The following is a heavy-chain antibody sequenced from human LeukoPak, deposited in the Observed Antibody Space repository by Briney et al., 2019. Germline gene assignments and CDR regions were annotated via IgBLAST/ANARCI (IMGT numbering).Heavy chain of an antibody. Sequence: PGGSLRLSCAASGFTFSSYWMSWVRQAPGKGLEWVANIKQDGSEKYYADSVKGRFTISRDNAKNSLYLQMNSLRAEDTAVYYCARDSPYYYDSSGYVSHAFDIWGQGTMVTVSS. V-gene: IGHV3-7*01. CDR1: GFTFSSYW. D-gene: IGHD3-22*01. J-gene: IGHJ3*02. CDR2: IKQDGSEK. CDR3: ARDSPYYYDSSGYVSHAFDI.